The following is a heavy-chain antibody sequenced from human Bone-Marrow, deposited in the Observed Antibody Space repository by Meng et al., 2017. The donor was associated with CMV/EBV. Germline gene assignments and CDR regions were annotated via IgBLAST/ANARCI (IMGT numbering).Heavy chain of an antibody. CDR2: VSSSSMYI. V-gene: IGHV3-21*01. CDR1: GFTFSSYT. CDR3: ARDESVGTPNDS. D-gene: IGHD1-26*01. Sequence: GESLKISCAASGFTFSSYTMNWVRQAPGKGLEWVSSVSSSSMYIYYADSVKGRFTISRDNAKNSVFLQMDSLGAEDTALYYCARDESVGTPNDSWGQGTLVTVSS. J-gene: IGHJ4*02.